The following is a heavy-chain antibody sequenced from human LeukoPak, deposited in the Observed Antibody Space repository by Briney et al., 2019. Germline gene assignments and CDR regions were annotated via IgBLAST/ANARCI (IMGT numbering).Heavy chain of an antibody. D-gene: IGHD4-17*01. CDR3: ARRGANDFGDSAGNFAYDI. V-gene: IGHV4-34*01. CDR1: GGSLSPYW. J-gene: IGHJ3*02. CDR2: IKHSGHT. Sequence: PSETLSLTCEVYGGSLSPYWWSWIRQPPGKGLEWVGEIKHSGHTNYNPSLKSRVTISVDTSKKQFSLKLSSVTVADTALYSCARRGANDFGDSAGNFAYDIWGQGTMVTASS.